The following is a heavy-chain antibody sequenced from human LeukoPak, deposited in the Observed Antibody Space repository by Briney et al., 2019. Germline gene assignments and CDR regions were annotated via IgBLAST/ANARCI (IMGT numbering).Heavy chain of an antibody. Sequence: PSETLSLTCAVSGYSISSGYYWGWIRPPPGKGLEWIGRIYHSGSTYYNPSLKSRVTISVDTSKNQFSLKLSSVTAADTAVYYCARRAASSTYYYYYYMDVWGKGTTVTVSS. V-gene: IGHV4-38-2*01. CDR1: GYSISSGYY. D-gene: IGHD6-25*01. CDR2: IYHSGST. J-gene: IGHJ6*03. CDR3: ARRAASSTYYYYYYMDV.